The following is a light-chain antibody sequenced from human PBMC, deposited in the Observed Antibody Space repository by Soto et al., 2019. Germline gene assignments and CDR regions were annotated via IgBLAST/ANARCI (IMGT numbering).Light chain of an antibody. J-gene: IGLJ3*02. CDR2: SNN. CDR3: AAWDDSLNGPV. Sequence: QSVLTQPPSASGTPGQKVTISCSGSSSNVNWYQQLPGTAPKLLFYSNNHRASGVPDRFSDSKSGTSASLAISGLQSEDEADYYCAAWDDSLNGPVFGGGTKLTVL. CDR1: SSN. V-gene: IGLV1-44*01.